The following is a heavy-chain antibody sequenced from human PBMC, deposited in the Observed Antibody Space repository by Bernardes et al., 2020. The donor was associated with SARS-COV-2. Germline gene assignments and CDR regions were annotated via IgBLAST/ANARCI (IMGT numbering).Heavy chain of an antibody. CDR2: IYPGDSDT. CDR1: GYSFTSYW. D-gene: IGHD3-3*01. Sequence: GASLKISCKGSGYSFTSYWSGWVRQMPGKGLEWMGIIYPGDSDTRYTPSFQGQVTISADKSISTAYLQWSSLKASDTAMYYCARHWSGFRGGPRRPGGNTLRGWFDPWGQGTLVTVSS. V-gene: IGHV5-51*01. CDR3: ARHWSGFRGGPRRPGGNTLRGWFDP. J-gene: IGHJ5*02.